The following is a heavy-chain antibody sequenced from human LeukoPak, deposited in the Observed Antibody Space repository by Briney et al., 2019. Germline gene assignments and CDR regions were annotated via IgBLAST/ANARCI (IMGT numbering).Heavy chain of an antibody. J-gene: IGHJ3*01. CDR1: GDSVSGNSTA. V-gene: IGHV6-1*01. CDR2: TYYRSKWYN. CDR3: ARGGQGDGYSADEAFDF. Sequence: SQTLSLTCAISGDSVSGNSTAYNWIRQSPSRGLEWLGRTYYRSKWYNDYAVSVKSRIIINPDTSKNQLSLQLKSVIPEDTAVYYCARGGQGDGYSADEAFDFWGQGTMVTVSS. D-gene: IGHD5-24*01.